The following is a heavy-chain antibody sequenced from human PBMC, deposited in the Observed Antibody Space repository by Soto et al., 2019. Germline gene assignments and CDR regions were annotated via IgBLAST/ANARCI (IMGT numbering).Heavy chain of an antibody. Sequence: QVQLVQSGAEVKKPGASVKVSCKASGYTFTSYDINWVRQATGQGLEWMGWMNPNSGNTGYAQKFQGRVTMTRNTSIRTAYIELSSLRSDDTAVYYCAREALLTIFGVGDTPRAHDYYCDGMDVWGQGTTVTVSS. CDR2: MNPNSGNT. CDR3: AREALLTIFGVGDTPRAHDYYCDGMDV. D-gene: IGHD3-3*01. CDR1: GYTFTSYD. J-gene: IGHJ6*02. V-gene: IGHV1-8*01.